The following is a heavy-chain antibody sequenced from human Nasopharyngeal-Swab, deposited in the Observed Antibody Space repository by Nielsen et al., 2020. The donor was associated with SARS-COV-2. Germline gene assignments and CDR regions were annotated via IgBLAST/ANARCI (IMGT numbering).Heavy chain of an antibody. D-gene: IGHD2-2*01. CDR1: GYTFTSYD. CDR2: MNPNSGNT. V-gene: IGHV1-8*01. Sequence: ASVTVSCKASGYTFTSYDINWVRQATGQGLEWMGWMNPNSGNTGYAQKFQGRVTMTRNTSISTAYMELSSLRSEDTAVYYCARGEVLSSTSYNWFDPWGQGTLVTVSS. J-gene: IGHJ5*02. CDR3: ARGEVLSSTSYNWFDP.